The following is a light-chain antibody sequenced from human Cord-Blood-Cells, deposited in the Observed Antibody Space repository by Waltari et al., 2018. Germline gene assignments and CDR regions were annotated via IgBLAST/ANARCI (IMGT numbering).Light chain of an antibody. J-gene: IGKJ4*01. CDR1: QSVSSSY. CDR3: QQYGSSPLT. Sequence: EIVLTPSPGTRSLSPGERSTLPCRASQSVSSSYLAWYQQKPGQAPRLLIYGASSRATGIPDRFSGSGSGTDFTLTISRLEPEDFAVYYCQQYGSSPLTFGGGTKVEIK. V-gene: IGKV3-20*01. CDR2: GAS.